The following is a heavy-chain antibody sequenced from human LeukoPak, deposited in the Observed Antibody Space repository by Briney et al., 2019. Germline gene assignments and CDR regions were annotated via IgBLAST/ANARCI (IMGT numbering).Heavy chain of an antibody. CDR1: GGSFSGYY. J-gene: IGHJ4*02. D-gene: IGHD5-24*01. CDR3: ARELPYTRRLDY. Sequence: SETLSLTCAVYGGSFSGYYWSWIRQPPRKGLEWIGEINHSGSTNYNPSLKSRVTISVDTSKNQFSLKLSSVTAADTAVYYCARELPYTRRLDYWGQGTLVTVSS. V-gene: IGHV4-34*01. CDR2: INHSGST.